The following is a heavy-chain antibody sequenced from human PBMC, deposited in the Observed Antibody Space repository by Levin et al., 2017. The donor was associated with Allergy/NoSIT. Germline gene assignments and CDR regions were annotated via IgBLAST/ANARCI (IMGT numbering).Heavy chain of an antibody. V-gene: IGHV3-30*18. CDR3: AKSAVRYCSGGSCYGHDY. D-gene: IGHD2-15*01. Sequence: LSLTCAASGFTFSSYGMHWVRQAPGKGLEWVAVISYDGSNKYYADSVKGRFTISRDNSKNTLYLQMNSLRAEDTAVYYCAKSAVRYCSGGSCYGHDYWGQGTLVTVSS. J-gene: IGHJ4*02. CDR2: ISYDGSNK. CDR1: GFTFSSYG.